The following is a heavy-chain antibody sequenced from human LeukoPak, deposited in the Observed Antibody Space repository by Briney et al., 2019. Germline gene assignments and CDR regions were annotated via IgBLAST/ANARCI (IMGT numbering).Heavy chain of an antibody. J-gene: IGHJ3*02. Sequence: GGSLRLSCAASGFTFSSYSMNWGRQAPGKGLEWVSSISSSSSYIYYADSVKGRFTISRDNAKNSLYLQMNSLRAEDTAVYYCARAIAGLLRGAFDIWGQGTMVTVSS. V-gene: IGHV3-21*01. D-gene: IGHD2-21*01. CDR1: GFTFSSYS. CDR2: ISSSSSYI. CDR3: ARAIAGLLRGAFDI.